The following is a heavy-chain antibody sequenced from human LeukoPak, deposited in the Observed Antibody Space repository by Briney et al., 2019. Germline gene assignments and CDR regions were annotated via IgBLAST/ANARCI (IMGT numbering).Heavy chain of an antibody. Sequence: PPGGSLRLSCAASGFTFSSYWMSWVRQAPGKGLEWVANIKQDGSEKYYVDSVKGRFTISRDNAKNSLYLQMNSLRAEDTAVYYCARDRLDFWSGYSHGMDVWGQGTTVTVSS. CDR3: ARDRLDFWSGYSHGMDV. V-gene: IGHV3-7*01. J-gene: IGHJ6*02. D-gene: IGHD3-3*01. CDR1: GFTFSSYW. CDR2: IKQDGSEK.